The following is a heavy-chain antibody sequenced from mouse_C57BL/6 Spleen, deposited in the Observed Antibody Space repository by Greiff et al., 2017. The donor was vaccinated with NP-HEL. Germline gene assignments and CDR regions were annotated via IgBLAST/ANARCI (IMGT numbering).Heavy chain of an antibody. CDR2: INPNNGGT. V-gene: IGHV1-26*01. CDR3: ASGGSGSYYYAMDY. J-gene: IGHJ4*01. CDR1: GYTFSDYY. Sequence: VQLQQSGPELVKPGASVKISCKASGYTFSDYYMNWVKQSHGKSLEWIGDINPNNGGTSYNQKFKGKATLTVDKSSSTAYMELRSLTSEDSAVYYCASGGSGSYYYAMDYWGQGTSVTVSS. D-gene: IGHD1-1*02.